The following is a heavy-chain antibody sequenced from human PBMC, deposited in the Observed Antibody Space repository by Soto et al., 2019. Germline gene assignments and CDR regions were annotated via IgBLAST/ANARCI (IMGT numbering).Heavy chain of an antibody. J-gene: IGHJ6*02. Sequence: SETLSLTCTVSGGSISSSSYYWGWIRQPPGKGLEWIGSIYYSGSTYYNPSLKSRVTISVDTSKNQFSLKLSSVTAADTAVYYCAIRLGYCSSTSCYREIYGMDVWGQGTTVTSP. D-gene: IGHD2-2*02. CDR1: GGSISSSSYY. CDR2: IYYSGST. CDR3: AIRLGYCSSTSCYREIYGMDV. V-gene: IGHV4-39*01.